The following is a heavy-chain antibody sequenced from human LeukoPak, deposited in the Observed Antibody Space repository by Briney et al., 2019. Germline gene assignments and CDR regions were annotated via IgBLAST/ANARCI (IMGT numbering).Heavy chain of an antibody. Sequence: GGSLRLSCAASGLTFSNYGMSWVRQAPGKGLEWVSSISSSSSYIYYADSVKGRFTISRDNAKNSLYLQMNSLRAEDTAVYYCARDGVDTAMVSYYYYGMDVWGKGTTVTVSS. CDR2: ISSSSSYI. V-gene: IGHV3-21*01. CDR1: GLTFSNYG. CDR3: ARDGVDTAMVSYYYYGMDV. J-gene: IGHJ6*04. D-gene: IGHD5-18*01.